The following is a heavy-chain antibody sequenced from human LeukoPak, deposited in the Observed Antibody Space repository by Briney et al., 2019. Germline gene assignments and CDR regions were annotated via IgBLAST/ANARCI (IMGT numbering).Heavy chain of an antibody. J-gene: IGHJ4*02. CDR2: INPSGGST. D-gene: IGHD3-9*01. CDR1: GYTFTGYY. Sequence: GASVKVSCKASGYTFTGYYMHWVRQAPGQGLEWMGIINPSGGSTSYAQKFQGRVTMTRDTSTSTVYMELSSLRSEDTAVYYCARVNLDWLSIDYWGQGTLVTVSS. V-gene: IGHV1-46*01. CDR3: ARVNLDWLSIDY.